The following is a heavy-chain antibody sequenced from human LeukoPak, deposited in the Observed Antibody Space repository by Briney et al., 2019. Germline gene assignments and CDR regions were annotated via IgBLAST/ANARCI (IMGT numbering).Heavy chain of an antibody. D-gene: IGHD7-27*01. Sequence: GSLRLSCAASGFTFDDYGMSWIRQSPGKGLEWIGYIYYTETSYNPSLKSRVTISADTSKNQFSQKLYSVTAADTAVYYCATRKLGNDYWGQGTLVTVSS. CDR3: ATRKLGNDY. CDR2: IYYTET. CDR1: GFTFDDYG. V-gene: IGHV4-59*01. J-gene: IGHJ4*02.